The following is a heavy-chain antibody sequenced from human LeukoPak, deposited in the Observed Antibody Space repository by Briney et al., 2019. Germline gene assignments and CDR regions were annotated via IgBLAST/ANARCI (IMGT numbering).Heavy chain of an antibody. Sequence: PGRSLRLSCAASGFAFSSYGMHWVRQAPGKGLEWVALISYDGSNKYYADSVKGRFTISRDNSKNTLYLQMSSLRAEDTAVYYCAKDRYTYGTEYFDYWGQGTPVTVSS. CDR3: AKDRYTYGTEYFDY. J-gene: IGHJ4*02. CDR2: ISYDGSNK. V-gene: IGHV3-30*18. CDR1: GFAFSSYG. D-gene: IGHD5-18*01.